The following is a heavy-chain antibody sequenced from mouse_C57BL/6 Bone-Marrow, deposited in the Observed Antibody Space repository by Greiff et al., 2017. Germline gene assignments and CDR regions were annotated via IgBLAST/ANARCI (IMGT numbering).Heavy chain of an antibody. CDR2: IYPGNSDT. CDR1: GYTFTSYW. D-gene: IGHD1-1*01. J-gene: IGHJ1*03. Sequence: VQLQQSGTVLARPGASVKMSCKTSGYTFTSYWMHWVKQRPGQGLEWIGAIYPGNSDTSYNQKFKGQANLTAVTSASTAYMELSSLTNEDSAVYYCTGRSITTVVDWYFDVWGTGTTVTVSA. CDR3: TGRSITTVVDWYFDV. V-gene: IGHV1-5*01.